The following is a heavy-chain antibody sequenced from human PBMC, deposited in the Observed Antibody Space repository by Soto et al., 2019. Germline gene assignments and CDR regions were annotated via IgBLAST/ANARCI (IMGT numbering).Heavy chain of an antibody. CDR3: TTWMNAHFDY. CDR1: GITFSSHT. CDR2: SSDRRTGNT. J-gene: IGHJ4*02. V-gene: IGHV3-23*01. D-gene: IGHD1-1*01. Sequence: GGSLRLSCAASGITFSSHTLNWVRQAPGKGLEWVATSSDRRTGNTHYSDSVWRRFTLSSDYTRYLLFLQMDSLRADDTARYYCTTWMNAHFDYWGRGTQVTVSS.